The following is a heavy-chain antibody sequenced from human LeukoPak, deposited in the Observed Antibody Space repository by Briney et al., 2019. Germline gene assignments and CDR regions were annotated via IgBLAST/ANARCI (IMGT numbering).Heavy chain of an antibody. Sequence: GESLKISCKGSGYNFTSYWIGWVRQVPGKGLEWMGIIYPGDSDTRYSPSCQGQVTISADTSISTVYLQWSSLKASDTAMYYCARQSLQELVDYWGPGTLVTVPS. CDR3: ARQSLQELVDY. CDR1: GYNFTSYW. D-gene: IGHD1-26*01. J-gene: IGHJ4*02. V-gene: IGHV5-51*01. CDR2: IYPGDSDT.